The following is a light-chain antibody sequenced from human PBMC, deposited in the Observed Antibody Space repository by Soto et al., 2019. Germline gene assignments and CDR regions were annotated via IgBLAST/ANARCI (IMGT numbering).Light chain of an antibody. V-gene: IGKV3-11*01. Sequence: EIVLTQSPATLSLSPGERATLSCRASQSVSSYLAWYQQKPGQAPRLLIYDASNRATGIPARFSGSGSGTDFTLTISSLEREDFAVYYCQQRSNPYTFGQGTKLEIK. CDR2: DAS. CDR1: QSVSSY. CDR3: QQRSNPYT. J-gene: IGKJ2*01.